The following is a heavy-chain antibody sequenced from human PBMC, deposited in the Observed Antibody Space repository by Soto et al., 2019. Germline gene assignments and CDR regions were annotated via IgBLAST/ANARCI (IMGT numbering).Heavy chain of an antibody. V-gene: IGHV4-31*01. D-gene: IGHD5-18*01. CDR2: IYYSGST. CDR3: ARSLTAMVGPFFDY. CDR1: GGSISSGGYY. Sequence: PSETLSLTCTVSGGSISSGGYYWSWIRQHPGKGLEWIGYIYYSGSTYYNPSLKSQVTISVDTSKNQFSLKLSSVTAADTAVYYCARSLTAMVGPFFDYWGQGTLVTVSS. J-gene: IGHJ4*02.